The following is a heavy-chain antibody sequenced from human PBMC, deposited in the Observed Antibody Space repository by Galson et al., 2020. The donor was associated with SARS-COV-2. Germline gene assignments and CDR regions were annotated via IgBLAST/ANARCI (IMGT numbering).Heavy chain of an antibody. J-gene: IGHJ4*02. D-gene: IGHD6-19*01. CDR3: ARYLWQWLGNFDY. CDR2: IYHSGST. CDR1: GYSISNGSY. V-gene: IGHV4-38-2*02. Sequence: SETLSLTCTVSGYSISNGSYWGWIRQPPGKGLEWVGSIYHSGSTDYSPSLESRVSISMDTSKNQFSLKLNSVTAADTAIYYCARYLWQWLGNFDYWGQGALVTVSS.